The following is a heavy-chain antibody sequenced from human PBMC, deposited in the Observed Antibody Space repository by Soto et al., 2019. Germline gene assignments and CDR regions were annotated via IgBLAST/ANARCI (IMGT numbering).Heavy chain of an antibody. CDR3: ARPQDNGDYSPDY. J-gene: IGHJ4*02. D-gene: IGHD4-17*01. Sequence: EVQLAESGGGLVQPGGSLRLSCAASGFTFSSYNMNWVRQAPGKGLEWVSYISSSSYTIYYTDSVKGRFTISRDNAKNSVYLQMNSLRDEDTAVYYCARPQDNGDYSPDYWGQGTLVTVSS. V-gene: IGHV3-48*02. CDR2: ISSSSYTI. CDR1: GFTFSSYN.